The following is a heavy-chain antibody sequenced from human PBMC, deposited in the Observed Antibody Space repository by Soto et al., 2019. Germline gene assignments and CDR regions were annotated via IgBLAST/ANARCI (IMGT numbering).Heavy chain of an antibody. CDR1: GYTFSDFD. J-gene: IGHJ6*02. CDR2: MNAKSGDT. V-gene: IGHV1-8*01. CDR3: ARGNPFNYAGFDV. D-gene: IGHD3-16*01. Sequence: QAHLEQSGAEVKRPGASVKVSCKASGYTFSDFDINWLRQASGQGPEWMGWMNAKSGDTFFAQRSQGKLNMNWVTSLSTASMDVGSLTSDDPAMYYCARGNPFNYAGFDVWGQGTTVAVAS.